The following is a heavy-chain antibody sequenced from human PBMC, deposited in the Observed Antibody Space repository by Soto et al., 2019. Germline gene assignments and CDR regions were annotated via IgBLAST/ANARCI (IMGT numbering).Heavy chain of an antibody. CDR1: GGSISSNNW. V-gene: IGHV4-4*02. Sequence: QVQLQESGPGLVKPSGTLSLTCAVSGGSISSNNWWSWVRQAPGPGLEWIGDIFHSGSTNYNPSLKSRVTISVEKSKNQFSLKLSSVTAADTAMHYCARVFCSSSSCLTPSWFDPWGQGTLVTVSS. CDR2: IFHSGST. CDR3: ARVFCSSSSCLTPSWFDP. J-gene: IGHJ5*02. D-gene: IGHD2-2*01.